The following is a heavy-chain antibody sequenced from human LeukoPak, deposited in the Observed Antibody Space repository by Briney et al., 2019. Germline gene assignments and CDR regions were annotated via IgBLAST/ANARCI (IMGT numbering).Heavy chain of an antibody. J-gene: IGHJ4*02. CDR3: ARVDRGVAAAGTDC. V-gene: IGHV4-34*01. D-gene: IGHD6-13*01. Sequence: SETLSLTCAVYGGSFSGYYWSWIRQPPGKGLEWIGEINHSGSTNYNPSLKSRVTISVDTSKNQFSLKLSSVTAADTAVYYCARVDRGVAAAGTDCWGQGTLVTVSS. CDR1: GGSFSGYY. CDR2: INHSGST.